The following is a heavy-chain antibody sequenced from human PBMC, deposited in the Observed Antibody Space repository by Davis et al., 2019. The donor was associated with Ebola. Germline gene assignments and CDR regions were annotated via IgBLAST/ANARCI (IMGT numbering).Heavy chain of an antibody. CDR1: GFTVSSNY. V-gene: IGHV3-53*01. Sequence: GESLKISCAASGFTVSSNYMNWVRQAPGKGLEWVSGIYSGGSTYCADSVKGRFTISRDNSKNTLYLQMNSLRAEDTAVYYCARASSSTFDYWGQGTLVTVSS. CDR3: ARASSSTFDY. D-gene: IGHD6-13*01. J-gene: IGHJ4*02. CDR2: IYSGGST.